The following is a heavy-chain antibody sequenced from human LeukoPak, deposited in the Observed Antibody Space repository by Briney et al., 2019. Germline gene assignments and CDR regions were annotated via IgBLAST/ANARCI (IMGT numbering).Heavy chain of an antibody. CDR3: ARDYSNYEMYYYYYMDV. V-gene: IGHV3-30-3*01. CDR2: ISYDGSNK. CDR1: GFTFSSYA. Sequence: PGGSLRLSCAASGFTFSSYAMHWVRQAPGKGLEWVAVISYDGSNKYYADSVKGRFTISRDNSKNTLYLQMNSLRAEDTAVYYCARDYSNYEMYYYYYMDVWGKGTTVTVSS. J-gene: IGHJ6*03. D-gene: IGHD4-11*01.